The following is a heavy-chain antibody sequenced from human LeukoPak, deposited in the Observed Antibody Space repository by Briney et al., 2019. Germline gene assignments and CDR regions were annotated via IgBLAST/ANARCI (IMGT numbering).Heavy chain of an antibody. CDR2: IYYSGST. Sequence: SETLSLTCTVSGGSISSSSYYWGWIRQPPGKGLEWIGSIYYSGSTYYNPSLKSRVTISVDTSKNQFSLKLSPVTAADTAVYYCAREHSSSWDQFDYWGQGTLVTVSS. CDR3: AREHSSSWDQFDY. V-gene: IGHV4-39*07. D-gene: IGHD6-13*01. J-gene: IGHJ4*02. CDR1: GGSISSSSYY.